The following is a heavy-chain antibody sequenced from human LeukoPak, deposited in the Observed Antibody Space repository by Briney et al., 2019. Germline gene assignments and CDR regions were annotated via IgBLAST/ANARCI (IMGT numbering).Heavy chain of an antibody. CDR1: GGTFSSYA. V-gene: IGHV3-23*01. CDR3: AKDHWIQLWFDAFDI. D-gene: IGHD5-18*01. J-gene: IGHJ3*02. Sequence: SCKASGGTFSSYAISWVRQAPGKGLEWVSAISGSGGSTYYADSVKGRFTISRDNSKNTLYLQMNSLRAEDTAVYYCAKDHWIQLWFDAFDIWGQGTMVTVSS. CDR2: ISGSGGST.